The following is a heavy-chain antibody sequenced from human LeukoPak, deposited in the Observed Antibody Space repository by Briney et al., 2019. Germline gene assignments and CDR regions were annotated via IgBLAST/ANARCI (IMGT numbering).Heavy chain of an antibody. J-gene: IGHJ4*02. CDR1: GYIFTGYY. D-gene: IGHD3-9*01. CDR2: INPNSGDT. CDR3: ARDLGDILTGYYTAGGYFDY. Sequence: ASVKVSCKASGYIFTGYYMHWVRQAPGQGLEWMGWINPNSGDTNYAQKFQGRVTMTRDTSISTAYMELSRLRSDDTAVYYCARDLGDILTGYYTAGGYFDYWGQGTLVTVSS. V-gene: IGHV1-2*02.